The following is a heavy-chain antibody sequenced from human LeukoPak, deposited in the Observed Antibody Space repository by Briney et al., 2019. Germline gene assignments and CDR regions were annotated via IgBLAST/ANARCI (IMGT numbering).Heavy chain of an antibody. J-gene: IGHJ4*02. V-gene: IGHV3-11*01. CDR1: GFTFSDYN. CDR2: ISRSGSTK. CDR3: AKAYAYSGSFSFDY. D-gene: IGHD1-26*01. Sequence: GGSLRLSCAASGFTFSDYNMRWIRQAPGKGLEWVSSISRSGSTKYYADSVKGRFTISRDNSKNTLYLQMNSLRAEDTAVYYCAKAYAYSGSFSFDYWGQGTLVTVSS.